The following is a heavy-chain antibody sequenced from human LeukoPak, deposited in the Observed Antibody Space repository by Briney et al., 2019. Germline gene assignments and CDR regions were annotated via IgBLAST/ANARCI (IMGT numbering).Heavy chain of an antibody. CDR2: IRSKAYGGTT. Sequence: GGSLRLSCSTFGFTFGDHAMGWVRQAPGKGLEWIGFIRSKAYGGTTEYAASVSGRFTISREDSKSVAYLQMNSLKTEDTAVYFCARGPIHLWLLSGMDVWGQGTTVTVSS. CDR1: GFTFGDHA. V-gene: IGHV3-49*04. D-gene: IGHD5-18*01. CDR3: ARGPIHLWLLSGMDV. J-gene: IGHJ6*02.